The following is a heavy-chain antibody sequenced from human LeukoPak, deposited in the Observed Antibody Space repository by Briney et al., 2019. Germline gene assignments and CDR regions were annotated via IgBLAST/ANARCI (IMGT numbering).Heavy chain of an antibody. V-gene: IGHV3-13*01. CDR3: AREANNYGDHTLML. J-gene: IGHJ4*02. D-gene: IGHD4-17*01. Sequence: GGSLRLSCAASGFTFSNYDMHWVRQATGKGLECGSGIGTAGDIYYPGSVKGRFTISRENAKNSLYLQMNSLRAGDTAVYYCAREANNYGDHTLMLWGQGPLVTVSS. CDR2: IGTAGDI. CDR1: GFTFSNYD.